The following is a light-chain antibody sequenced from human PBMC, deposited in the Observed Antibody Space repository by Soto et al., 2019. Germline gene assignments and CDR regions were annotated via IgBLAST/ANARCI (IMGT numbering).Light chain of an antibody. Sequence: DIQMTQSPSTLSASVGDRVIITCRASQYINTWLAWYQQKPGRAPKLLIYSSSSLESGVPSRFSGSGSGSEFTLTTSSLQPVDFAPYYCQKYQVFPLTFGQGTKL. V-gene: IGKV1-5*03. CDR3: QKYQVFPLT. CDR1: QYINTW. CDR2: SSS. J-gene: IGKJ2*01.